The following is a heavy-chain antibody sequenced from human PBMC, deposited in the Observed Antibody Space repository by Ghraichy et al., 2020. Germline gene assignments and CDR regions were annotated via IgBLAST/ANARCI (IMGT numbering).Heavy chain of an antibody. Sequence: GGSLTLSCAASGFTFSSYGMHWVRQAPGKGLEWVAVIWYDGSNKYYADSVKGRFTISRDNSKNTLYLQMNSLRAEDTAVYYCARGIGYCSSTSCYPRGVRGYWFDPWGQGTLVTVSS. D-gene: IGHD2-2*01. CDR2: IWYDGSNK. CDR1: GFTFSSYG. V-gene: IGHV3-33*01. CDR3: ARGIGYCSSTSCYPRGVRGYWFDP. J-gene: IGHJ5*02.